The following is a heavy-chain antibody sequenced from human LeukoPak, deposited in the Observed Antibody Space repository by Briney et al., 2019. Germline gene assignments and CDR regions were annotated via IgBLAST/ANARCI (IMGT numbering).Heavy chain of an antibody. CDR2: ISYDGSNK. J-gene: IGHJ5*02. Sequence: GGSLGLSCAASGFTFSSYAMHWVRQAPGKGLEWVAVISYDGSNKYYAESVKGRFTISRDNSKNTLYLQMNSLRAEDTAVYYCARDYSNKGGWFDPWGQGTLVTVSS. V-gene: IGHV3-30*04. CDR1: GFTFSSYA. CDR3: ARDYSNKGGWFDP. D-gene: IGHD4-11*01.